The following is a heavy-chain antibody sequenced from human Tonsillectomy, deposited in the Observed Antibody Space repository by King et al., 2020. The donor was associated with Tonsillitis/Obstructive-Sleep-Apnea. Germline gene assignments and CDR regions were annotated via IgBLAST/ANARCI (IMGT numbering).Heavy chain of an antibody. J-gene: IGHJ3*02. D-gene: IGHD1-1*01. CDR1: GGSISSYY. CDR2: IYYSGST. Sequence: QLQESGPGLVKPSETLTLTCTVSGGSISSYYWSWIRQPPGKGLEWIGYIYYSGSTNYNPSLKSRVTISVDTSKNQFSLKLSSVTAADTAVYYCARCPYNRNAFDIWGQGTMVTVSS. CDR3: ARCPYNRNAFDI. V-gene: IGHV4-59*01.